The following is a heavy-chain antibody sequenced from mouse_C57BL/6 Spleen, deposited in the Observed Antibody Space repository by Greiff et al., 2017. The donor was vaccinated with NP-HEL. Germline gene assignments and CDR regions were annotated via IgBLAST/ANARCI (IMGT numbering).Heavy chain of an antibody. CDR1: GYTFTDYE. Sequence: QVQLQQSGAELVRPGASVTLSCKASGYTFTDYEMHWVKQTPVHGLEWIGAIDPEPGGTAYNQKFKGKAILTADKSSSTAYMELRSLTSEDSAVYYGTRHWDGWYFDVWGTGTTVTVSS. CDR2: IDPEPGGT. V-gene: IGHV1-15*01. CDR3: TRHWDGWYFDV. D-gene: IGHD4-1*01. J-gene: IGHJ1*03.